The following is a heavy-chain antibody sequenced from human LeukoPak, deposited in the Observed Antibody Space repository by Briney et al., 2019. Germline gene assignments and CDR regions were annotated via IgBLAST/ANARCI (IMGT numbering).Heavy chain of an antibody. CDR1: GFTFSSYA. D-gene: IGHD6-19*01. CDR3: ARDLTSGWYWRAYYYYGMDV. J-gene: IGHJ6*02. CDR2: INSDGSST. Sequence: PGGSLRLSCAASGFTFSSYAMHWVRQAPGKGLVWVSRINSDGSSTSYADSVKGRFTIPRDNAKNSLYLQMNSLRAEDTAVYYCARDLTSGWYWRAYYYYGMDVWGQGTTVTVSS. V-gene: IGHV3-74*01.